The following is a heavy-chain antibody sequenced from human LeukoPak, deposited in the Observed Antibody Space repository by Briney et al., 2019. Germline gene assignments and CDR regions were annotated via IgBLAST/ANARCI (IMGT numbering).Heavy chain of an antibody. V-gene: IGHV1-18*01. Sequence: ASVKVSCKASGYTFTSYGISWVRQAPGQGLEWMGWISAYNGNTNYAQKLQGRVTMTTDTSTSTAYMELRSLRSDDTAVYYCARGARTLVGHSWFDPWGQGTLVTVSS. CDR1: GYTFTSYG. CDR3: ARGARTLVGHSWFDP. J-gene: IGHJ5*02. CDR2: ISAYNGNT. D-gene: IGHD1-14*01.